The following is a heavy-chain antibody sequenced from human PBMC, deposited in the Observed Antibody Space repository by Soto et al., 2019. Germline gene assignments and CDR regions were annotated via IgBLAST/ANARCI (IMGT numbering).Heavy chain of an antibody. J-gene: IGHJ4*02. CDR1: GFTFDDYA. Sequence: EVPLVESGGCLVQPGRSLRLSCAASGFTFDDYAMHWVRQAPGKGLEWVSGISWNSGSIGYADSVKGRFTISRDNAKNSLYLQMNSLRAEDTALYYCAKAAPPYSCYDYCFDYWGQGTLVTVSS. CDR3: AKAAPPYSCYDYCFDY. V-gene: IGHV3-9*01. CDR2: ISWNSGSI. D-gene: IGHD5-12*01.